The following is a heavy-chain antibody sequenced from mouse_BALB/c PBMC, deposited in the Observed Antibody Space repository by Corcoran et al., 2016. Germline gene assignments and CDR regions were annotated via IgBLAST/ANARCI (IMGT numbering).Heavy chain of an antibody. Sequence: EVQLQQSGAELVKPGASVKLSCTASGFNIKDTYKHWMKQRPEQGLEWIGRIDPANGNTKYDPKFQGKATLTADTSSNTAYLQLSSLTSEATAVYYCARSREGNYVVYWGQGTTLTVSS. CDR2: IDPANGNT. CDR1: GFNIKDTY. J-gene: IGHJ2*01. CDR3: ARSREGNYVVY. V-gene: IGHV14-3*02.